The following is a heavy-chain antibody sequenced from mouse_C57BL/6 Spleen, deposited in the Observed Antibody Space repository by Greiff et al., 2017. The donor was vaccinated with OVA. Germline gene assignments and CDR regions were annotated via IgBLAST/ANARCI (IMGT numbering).Heavy chain of an antibody. Sequence: QVHVKQSGTELVKPGASVKLSCKASGYTFTSYWMHWVKQRPGQGLEWIGNINPSNGDTNYNEKFKSKATLTVDKSSSTAYMQLSSLTSEDSAVYYCATYYGNESPDYWGQGTTLTVSS. V-gene: IGHV1-53*01. CDR1: GYTFTSYW. CDR3: ATYYGNESPDY. D-gene: IGHD2-10*01. J-gene: IGHJ2*01. CDR2: INPSNGDT.